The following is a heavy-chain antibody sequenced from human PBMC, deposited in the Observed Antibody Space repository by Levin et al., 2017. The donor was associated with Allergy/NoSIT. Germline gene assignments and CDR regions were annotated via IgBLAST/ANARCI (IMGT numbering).Heavy chain of an antibody. CDR1: GFSLSTNGVG. V-gene: IGHV2-5*02. D-gene: IGHD2-15*01. CDR3: AHALKRYSYGYTGYCSGGSCYNFDY. Sequence: TLSLTCTFSGFSLSTNGVGVGWIRQPPGKALEWLALIYWDDDKRYSPSLKSRLTITKDTSKNQVVLIMTNMDPVDTATYYCAHALKRYSYGYTGYCSGGSCYNFDYWGQGTLVTVSS. J-gene: IGHJ4*02. CDR2: IYWDDDK.